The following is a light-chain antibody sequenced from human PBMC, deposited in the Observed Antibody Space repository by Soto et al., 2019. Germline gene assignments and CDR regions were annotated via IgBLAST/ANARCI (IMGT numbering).Light chain of an antibody. CDR2: GVS. CDR3: QQYNNWPRT. J-gene: IGKJ1*01. CDR1: QSIAEK. Sequence: ILMTQSPDTLSVSPGERATLACRASQSIAEKVVWYQQKSGQAPRLLMYGVSTRPTGIPARFSGSGSGTEFTLTIYSLQSEDFAVYYCQQYNNWPRTFGQGTKVDIK. V-gene: IGKV3-15*01.